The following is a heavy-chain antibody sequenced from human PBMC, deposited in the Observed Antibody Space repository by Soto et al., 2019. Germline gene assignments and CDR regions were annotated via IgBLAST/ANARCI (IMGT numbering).Heavy chain of an antibody. Sequence: PGGALRLSFAASGFTFSSYWMHWVRQAPGKGLVWVSRINSDGSSTSYADSVKGRFTISRDNAKNTLYLQMNSLRAEDTAVYYCARVPPWLPDAFDIWGQGTMVTVSS. CDR2: INSDGSST. D-gene: IGHD5-12*01. CDR1: GFTFSSYW. CDR3: ARVPPWLPDAFDI. J-gene: IGHJ3*02. V-gene: IGHV3-74*01.